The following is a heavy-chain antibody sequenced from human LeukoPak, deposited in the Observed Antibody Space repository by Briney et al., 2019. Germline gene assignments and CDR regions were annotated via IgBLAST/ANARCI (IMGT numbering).Heavy chain of an antibody. J-gene: IGHJ5*02. CDR2: IIPIFGSS. V-gene: IGHV1-69*13. CDR1: GYTFTGYY. CDR3: ARVTHTELSTWFDP. D-gene: IGHD5-18*01. Sequence: SVKVSCKASGYTFTGYYMHWVRQAPGQGLEWMGGIIPIFGSSNYAQKFQGRVTITADESTTTAYMELSSLRSEDTAVYYCARVTHTELSTWFDPWGQGTLVTASS.